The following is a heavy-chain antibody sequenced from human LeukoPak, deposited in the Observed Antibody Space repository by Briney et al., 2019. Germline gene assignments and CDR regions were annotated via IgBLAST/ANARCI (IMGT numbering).Heavy chain of an antibody. J-gene: IGHJ5*02. CDR3: ARDRSSRYDGWFDP. CDR1: GGSFSGYY. CDR2: INHSGST. D-gene: IGHD3-16*01. V-gene: IGHV4-34*01. Sequence: SETLSLTCAVYGGSFSGYYWSWIRQPPGKGLEWIGEINHSGSTNYNPSLKSRVTISVDTSKNQFSLKLSSVTAADTAVYYCARDRSSRYDGWFDPWGQGTLVTVSS.